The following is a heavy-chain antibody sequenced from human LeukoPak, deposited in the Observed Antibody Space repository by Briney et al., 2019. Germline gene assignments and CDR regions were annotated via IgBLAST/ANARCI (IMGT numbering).Heavy chain of an antibody. CDR2: ISYDGSNK. J-gene: IGHJ2*01. Sequence: PGRSLRLSCAASGFTFSSYAMHWVRQAPGKGLEWVAVISYDGSNKYYADSVKGRFTISRDNSKNTLYLQMNSLRAEDTAVYYCAKDMPPGSRYFDLWGRGTLVTVSS. D-gene: IGHD2-2*01. CDR3: AKDMPPGSRYFDL. CDR1: GFTFSSYA. V-gene: IGHV3-30-3*01.